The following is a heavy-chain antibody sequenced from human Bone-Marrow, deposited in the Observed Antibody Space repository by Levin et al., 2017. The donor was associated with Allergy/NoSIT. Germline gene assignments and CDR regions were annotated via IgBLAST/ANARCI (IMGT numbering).Heavy chain of an antibody. CDR1: GGTFSTYV. CDR2: IIPIFGTT. J-gene: IGHJ4*02. Sequence: SVKVSCKASGGTFSTYVISWVRQAPGQGLEWVGGIIPIFGTTTYAQRFQGRVTIIADKSTSTAYMDLSSLTYEDTAVCYCAGSSSGFGHFDYWGQGTLVTVSS. CDR3: AGSSSGFGHFDY. V-gene: IGHV1-69*06. D-gene: IGHD6-6*01.